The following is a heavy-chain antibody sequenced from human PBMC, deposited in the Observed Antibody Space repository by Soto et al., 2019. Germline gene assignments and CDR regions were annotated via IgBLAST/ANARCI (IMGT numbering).Heavy chain of an antibody. V-gene: IGHV4-31*03. CDR2: IYYSGST. J-gene: IGHJ6*02. CDR1: GGSICSGGYY. CDR3: ARDSRVAAADIGMDV. D-gene: IGHD6-13*01. Sequence: SETLSLTSTVSGGSICSGGYYWSWIRQLPGKGLEWIGYIYYSGSTYYNPSLKSRVTISVDTSKNQFSLKLSSVTAADTAVYYCARDSRVAAADIGMDVWGQGTTVT.